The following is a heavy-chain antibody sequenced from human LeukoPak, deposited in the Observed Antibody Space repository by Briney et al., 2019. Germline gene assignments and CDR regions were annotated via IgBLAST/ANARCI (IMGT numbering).Heavy chain of an antibody. V-gene: IGHV4-34*01. Sequence: SETLSLTCAVYGGSFSGYYWSWIRQPPGKGLEWIGEINHSGSTNYNPSLKSRVTISVDTSKNQFSLKLSSLTAADTAVYYCARGKRGYSSSWYDYWGQGTLVTVSS. CDR2: INHSGST. J-gene: IGHJ4*02. D-gene: IGHD6-13*01. CDR1: GGSFSGYY. CDR3: ARGKRGYSSSWYDY.